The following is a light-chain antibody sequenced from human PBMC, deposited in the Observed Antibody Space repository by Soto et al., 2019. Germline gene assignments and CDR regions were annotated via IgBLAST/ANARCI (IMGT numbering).Light chain of an antibody. V-gene: IGKV4-1*01. CDR2: WAS. CDR3: QQFYSTLLS. J-gene: IGKJ1*01. Sequence: DIVMTQSPDSLAVSLGERATINCKSSQSLSYSPNNKQYLAWYQQKPGQPPKLIIYWASVRESGVPDRFSGSGSGTDFTLPISSLQAADVAVYYCQQFYSTLLSFGQGTKVEIK. CDR1: QSLSYSPNNKQY.